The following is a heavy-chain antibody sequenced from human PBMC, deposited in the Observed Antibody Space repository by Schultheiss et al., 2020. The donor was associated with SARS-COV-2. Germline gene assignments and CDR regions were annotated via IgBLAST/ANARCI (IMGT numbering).Heavy chain of an antibody. CDR3: AEGFLYGDYGYYYGMDV. V-gene: IGHV3-23*01. J-gene: IGHJ6*02. CDR1: GFTFSIYA. D-gene: IGHD4-17*01. Sequence: GGSLRLSCAASGFTFSIYAMSWVRQAPATGLEWVSAISGSDSGTYHADSVRGRFTISRDNAKNSLYLQMNSLRAEDTAVYYCAEGFLYGDYGYYYGMDVWGQGTTVTVSS. CDR2: ISGSDSGT.